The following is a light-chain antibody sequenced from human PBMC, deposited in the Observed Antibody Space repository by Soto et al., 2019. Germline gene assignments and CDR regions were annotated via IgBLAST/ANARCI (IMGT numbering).Light chain of an antibody. Sequence: EIVLTQSPGTLSLSPGERATLSCRASQSVSSNYLAWYQQKPGQAPRLLIYGASSRATGIPDRFSGSGSGTEFTLTISRLEPEDFAVYYCQQYGGSPRTFGQGTRWIS. V-gene: IGKV3-20*01. CDR3: QQYGGSPRT. J-gene: IGKJ1*01. CDR2: GAS. CDR1: QSVSSNY.